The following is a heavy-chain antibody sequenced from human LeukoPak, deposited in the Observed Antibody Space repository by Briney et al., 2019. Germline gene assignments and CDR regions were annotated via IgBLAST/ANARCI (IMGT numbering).Heavy chain of an antibody. CDR3: VKITSVTGGDC. CDR1: GFTFSAYA. V-gene: IGHV3-64D*09. D-gene: IGHD1-1*01. Sequence: PGGSLRLSCSASGFTFSAYAMYWVRQAPGKGLEYVSGISSNGGSSFYADSAKGRFTISRDNSKNTLYLQMSSLRAEDTAVYYCVKITSVTGGDCWGQGTRLTVSS. CDR2: ISSNGGSS. J-gene: IGHJ4*02.